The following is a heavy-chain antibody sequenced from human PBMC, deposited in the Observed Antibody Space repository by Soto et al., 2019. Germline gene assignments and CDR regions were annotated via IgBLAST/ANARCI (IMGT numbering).Heavy chain of an antibody. V-gene: IGHV1-69*01. D-gene: IGHD3-22*01. J-gene: IGHJ1*01. CDR1: GGTFSSYA. CDR2: IIPIFGTA. CDR3: ARDGVPEYYYYSSGYPEYFQH. Sequence: QVQLVQSGAEVKKPGSSVKVSCKASGGTFSSYAISWVRQAPGQGLEWMGGIIPIFGTANYAQKFQGRVTITADESTSTAYMELSSLRSEDTAVYYCARDGVPEYYYYSSGYPEYFQHWGQGTLVTVSS.